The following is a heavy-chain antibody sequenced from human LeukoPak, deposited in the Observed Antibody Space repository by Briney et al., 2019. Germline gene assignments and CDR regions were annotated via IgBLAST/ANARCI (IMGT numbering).Heavy chain of an antibody. D-gene: IGHD3-3*01. CDR3: ARDESVGYDFWSGYYTLEYFQH. Sequence: SETLSLTCTVSGGSISSYYWSWIRQPAGKGLEWIGRIHTSGSTNYNPSLKSRVTMSVDTSKNQFSLKLSSVTAADTAVYYCARDESVGYDFWSGYYTLEYFQHWGQGTLVTVSS. J-gene: IGHJ1*01. V-gene: IGHV4-4*07. CDR1: GGSISSYY. CDR2: IHTSGST.